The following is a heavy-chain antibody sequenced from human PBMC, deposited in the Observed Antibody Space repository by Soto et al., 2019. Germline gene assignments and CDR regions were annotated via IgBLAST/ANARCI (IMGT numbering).Heavy chain of an antibody. CDR2: IKSKADGGTT. CDR1: GFTFSNAW. CDR3: TTATSPRG. J-gene: IGHJ4*02. Sequence: EVQLVESGGGLEKPGGSLRLSCEASGFTFSNAWMSWVRQAPGKGLEWVGRIKSKADGGTTDYAAPVKGRFTISRDDSKNTLYQQMNSLDIEDTAVYYCTTATSPRGWGQGTLVTVSS. D-gene: IGHD3-10*01. V-gene: IGHV3-15*01.